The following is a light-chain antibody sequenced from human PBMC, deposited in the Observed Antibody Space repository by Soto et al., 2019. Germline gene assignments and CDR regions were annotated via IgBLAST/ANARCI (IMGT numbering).Light chain of an antibody. V-gene: IGLV1-40*01. Sequence: QSVLTQPPSVSGAPGQRVTISCTGSSSNIGADYDVNWYQQFPGTAPKLLIYGNDNRPSGVPDRFSGSKSDTSASLAVTGLQAEDEADYYCVSFAGGTYVFGTGTKLTVL. CDR1: SSNIGADYD. CDR2: GND. CDR3: VSFAGGTYV. J-gene: IGLJ1*01.